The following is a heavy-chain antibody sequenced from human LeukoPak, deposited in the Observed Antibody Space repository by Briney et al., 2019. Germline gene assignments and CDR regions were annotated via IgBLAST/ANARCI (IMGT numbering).Heavy chain of an antibody. CDR1: GFTLRSNG. CDR3: ARQRFDY. Sequence: GGSLRLSCAASGFTLRSNGMGWVGQAAGKGREWVSAISGSGGSTYYADSVKGRFTISRDNSKNALYLQMNSLSAEDTAVYYCARQRFDYWGQGTLVTVSS. V-gene: IGHV3-23*01. CDR2: ISGSGGST. J-gene: IGHJ4*02.